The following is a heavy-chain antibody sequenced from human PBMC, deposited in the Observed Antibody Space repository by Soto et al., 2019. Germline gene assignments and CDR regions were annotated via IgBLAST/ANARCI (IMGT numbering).Heavy chain of an antibody. CDR1: GFTFSSYA. Sequence: GGSLRLSCAASGFTFSSYAMSWVRQAPGKGLEWVSAISGSGGSTYYADSVKGRFTISRDNSKNTLYLQMNSLRAEDTAVYYCAKRPAYGDSTTPYYFDYWGQGTLVTVSS. CDR3: AKRPAYGDSTTPYYFDY. J-gene: IGHJ4*02. D-gene: IGHD4-17*01. CDR2: ISGSGGST. V-gene: IGHV3-23*01.